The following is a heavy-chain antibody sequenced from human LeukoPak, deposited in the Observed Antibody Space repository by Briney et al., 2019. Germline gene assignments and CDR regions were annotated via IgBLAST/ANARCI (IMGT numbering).Heavy chain of an antibody. J-gene: IGHJ4*02. CDR3: TIHRAYPAASPFHY. V-gene: IGHV4-59*08. CDR1: GGSLSSLY. D-gene: IGHD2-21*01. CDR2: NNTGST. Sequence: SETLSLTRSVSGGSLSSLYWSWIRPPPGRGVEWIGYNNTGSTNYNPSLQNRGTMFADMSKTQFSLRLSSATAADTAGYSFTIHRAYPAASPFHYWGEGTLATVSS.